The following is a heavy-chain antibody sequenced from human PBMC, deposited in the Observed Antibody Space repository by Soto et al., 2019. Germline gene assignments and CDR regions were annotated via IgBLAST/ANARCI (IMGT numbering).Heavy chain of an antibody. Sequence: ASVKVSCKASGHTFTSYGISWVRQAPGQGLEWMGWISAYNGNTNYAQKLQGRVTMTTDTSTSTAYMELRSLRSDDTAVYYCARVHDFLNWFDPWGQGTLVTVSS. D-gene: IGHD3-3*01. V-gene: IGHV1-18*01. J-gene: IGHJ5*02. CDR2: ISAYNGNT. CDR3: ARVHDFLNWFDP. CDR1: GHTFTSYG.